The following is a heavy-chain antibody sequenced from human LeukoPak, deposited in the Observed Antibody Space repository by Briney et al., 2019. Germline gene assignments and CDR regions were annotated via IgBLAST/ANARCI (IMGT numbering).Heavy chain of an antibody. CDR1: GFTFSNAW. Sequence: GGSLRLSCAASGFTFSNAWMNWVRQAPGKGLEWVGRIKGKTDGGTTDYAAPVKGRFTISRDDSKNTLYLQMNSLKTEDTAVYYCTVNYYDSSGYLPSWDYWGQGTLVTVSS. CDR2: IKGKTDGGTT. CDR3: TVNYYDSSGYLPSWDY. J-gene: IGHJ4*02. D-gene: IGHD3-22*01. V-gene: IGHV3-15*07.